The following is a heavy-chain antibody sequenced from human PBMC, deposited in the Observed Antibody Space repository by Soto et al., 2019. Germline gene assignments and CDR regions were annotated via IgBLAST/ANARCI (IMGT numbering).Heavy chain of an antibody. D-gene: IGHD3-16*02. V-gene: IGHV4-59*01. CDR2: IHYSGST. J-gene: IGHJ3*02. CDR3: ARDSTYRGAFDI. Sequence: QVQLQESGPGLVKPSETLSLTCTVSGGSISSYYWTWIRQPPGQGLEWIGYIHYSGSTNYNPSLKSRVTISVDTSKNHFSLKLSSVSAADTAVYYCARDSTYRGAFDIWGQGTMVTVSS. CDR1: GGSISSYY.